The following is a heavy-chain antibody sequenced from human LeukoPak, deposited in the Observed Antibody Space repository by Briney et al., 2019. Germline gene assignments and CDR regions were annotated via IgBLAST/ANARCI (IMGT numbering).Heavy chain of an antibody. CDR1: GFTFSNAG. Sequence: RGSLRLSCTASGFTFSNAGMNWVGQAPGKGLEWVGRIKIKREGGTTDYAAPAKGRFTISRDDSKNALFLQMDSLKSDDTAMYYCTTEFKELGSFFYFYYMDVWGTGTTVTIS. J-gene: IGHJ6*03. CDR2: IKIKREGGTT. D-gene: IGHD3-10*01. CDR3: TTEFKELGSFFYFYYMDV. V-gene: IGHV3-15*01.